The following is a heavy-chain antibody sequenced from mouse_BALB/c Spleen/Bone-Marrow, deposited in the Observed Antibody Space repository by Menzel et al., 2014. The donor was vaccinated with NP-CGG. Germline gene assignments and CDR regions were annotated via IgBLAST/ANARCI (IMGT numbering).Heavy chain of an antibody. Sequence: QVQLQQSGAELVKPGASAKLSCKASGYTFASYWMHWVKQRPGQGLEWIGEIIPSNGRTNYNEKFKSKATLTVGKSSNTAYMQLSSLTSEDSAVYYCARWLLQYFDVWGAGTTVTVSS. CDR2: IIPSNGRT. J-gene: IGHJ1*01. V-gene: IGHV1S81*02. D-gene: IGHD2-3*01. CDR3: ARWLLQYFDV. CDR1: GYTFASYW.